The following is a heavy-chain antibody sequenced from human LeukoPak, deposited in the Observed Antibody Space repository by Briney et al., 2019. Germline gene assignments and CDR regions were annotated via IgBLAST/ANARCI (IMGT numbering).Heavy chain of an antibody. J-gene: IGHJ4*02. CDR3: AKDGTGYYDSSGPWDY. V-gene: IGHV3-30*18. D-gene: IGHD3-22*01. CDR1: GFTFSSYG. CDR2: ISYDGSNK. Sequence: GRSLRLSCAASGFTFSSYGMHWVRQAPGKGLEWVAVISYDGSNKYYADSVKGRFTISRDNSKNTLYLQMNSLRAKDTAVYYCAKDGTGYYDSSGPWDYWGQGTLVTVSS.